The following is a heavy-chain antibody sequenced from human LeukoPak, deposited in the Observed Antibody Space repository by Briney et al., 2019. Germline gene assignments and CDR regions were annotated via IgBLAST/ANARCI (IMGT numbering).Heavy chain of an antibody. CDR3: ASSRYSYGPNFDY. D-gene: IGHD5-18*01. J-gene: IGHJ4*02. CDR1: GFTFSSYS. Sequence: GGSLRLSCAASGFTFSSYSMNWVRQAPGKGLEWVSSISSSSSYIYYADSVKGRFAISRDNAKNSLYLQMNSLRAEDTAVYYCASSRYSYGPNFDYWGQGTLVTVCS. CDR2: ISSSSSYI. V-gene: IGHV3-21*01.